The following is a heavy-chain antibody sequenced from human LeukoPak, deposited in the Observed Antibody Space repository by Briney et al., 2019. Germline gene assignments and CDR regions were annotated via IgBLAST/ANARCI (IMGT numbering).Heavy chain of an antibody. CDR3: ARVEYSYGPPYYYFYYMDV. Sequence: GGFLRLSCAASGFSVSNNYMTWVRQAPGKGLEWVSVVYSGGNTYYADFVKGRFTISRDNSKNTLYLQMNSLTVEDTAVYYCARVEYSYGPPYYYFYYMDVWGKGTTVTVSS. V-gene: IGHV3-53*01. CDR2: VYSGGNT. CDR1: GFSVSNNY. D-gene: IGHD5-18*01. J-gene: IGHJ6*03.